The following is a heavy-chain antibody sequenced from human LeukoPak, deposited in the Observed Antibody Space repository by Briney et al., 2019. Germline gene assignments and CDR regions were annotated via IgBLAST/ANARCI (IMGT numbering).Heavy chain of an antibody. CDR1: GCSISSSSYY. CDR2: MYYRGTN. J-gene: IGHJ5*02. V-gene: IGHV4-39*01. CDR3: ARCIAAAGWFDP. D-gene: IGHD6-25*01. Sequence: PSETLSLTRTVSGCSISSSSYYWGWIRQPPGKGLEWIGSMYYRGTNYYNPSLKSRVTISVDTSKNQLSLKVTSVTAADTALYYFARCIAAAGWFDPWGQGTLVTVSS.